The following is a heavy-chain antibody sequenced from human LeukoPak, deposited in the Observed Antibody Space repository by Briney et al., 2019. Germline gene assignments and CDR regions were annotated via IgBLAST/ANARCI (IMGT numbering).Heavy chain of an antibody. J-gene: IGHJ6*03. CDR2: SHYSGDT. CDR1: SVSISSHD. CDR3: AKGEYSRTSYYHYYMDV. Sequence: SETLSLTCTVSSVSISSHDWSWIQQSPGKGLEWIGYSHYSGDTSYNPSLKSRVTISLDTSKNQFSLRLSSVTAADTAVYFCAKGEYSRTSYYHYYMDVWGKGTTVTVSS. D-gene: IGHD6-6*01. V-gene: IGHV4-59*11.